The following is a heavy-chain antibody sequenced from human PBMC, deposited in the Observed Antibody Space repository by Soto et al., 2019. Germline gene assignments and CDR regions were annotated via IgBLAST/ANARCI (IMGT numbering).Heavy chain of an antibody. D-gene: IGHD6-13*01. CDR1: GSTFSDYY. V-gene: IGHV3-11*01. CDR3: ARDTDPRRIAGYFDS. CDR2: ISKSSTII. Sequence: PGGSLRLSCAASGSTFSDYYMSWIRQAPGKGLEWVSYISKSSTIIYYADSVKGRFTISRDNAKNSLYLQMNSLRAEDTAMYYCARDTDPRRIAGYFDSWGQGTLVTVSS. J-gene: IGHJ4*02.